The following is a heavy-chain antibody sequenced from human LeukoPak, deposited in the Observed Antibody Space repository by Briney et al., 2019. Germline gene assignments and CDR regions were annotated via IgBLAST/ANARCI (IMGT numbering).Heavy chain of an antibody. D-gene: IGHD1-26*01. V-gene: IGHV4-4*07. CDR2: IYTSGST. CDR1: GGSISSYY. CDR3: ARERSGWEPQDY. J-gene: IGHJ4*02. Sequence: SETLSLTCTVSGGSISSYYWSWIRQPAGKGLEWIGRIYTSGSTNYNPSLKSRVTMSVDTSKNQFSLKLSSATASDTAVYYCARERSGWEPQDYWGQGTPVAVSS.